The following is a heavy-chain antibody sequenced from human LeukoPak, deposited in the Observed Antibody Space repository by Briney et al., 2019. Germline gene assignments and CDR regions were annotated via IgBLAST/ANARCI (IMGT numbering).Heavy chain of an antibody. D-gene: IGHD5-18*01. Sequence: ASVKVSCKASGYTFTGYYMHWVRQAPGQGLEWMGWINPNSGGTNYAQKFQGRATMTRDTSISTAYMELSRLRSDDTAVYYCAREGSYGYEVDYWGQGTLVTVSS. V-gene: IGHV1-2*02. CDR1: GYTFTGYY. CDR2: INPNSGGT. CDR3: AREGSYGYEVDY. J-gene: IGHJ4*02.